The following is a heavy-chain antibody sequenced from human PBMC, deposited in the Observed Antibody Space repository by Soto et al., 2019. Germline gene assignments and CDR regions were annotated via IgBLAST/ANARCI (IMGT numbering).Heavy chain of an antibody. CDR1: GFTFSSYG. CDR3: ARDGDYGGNPARYVDY. Sequence: QVQLVESGGGVVQPGRSLRLSCAASGFTFSSYGMHWVRQAPGKGLEWVAVIWYDGSNKYYADSVKGRFTISRDNSKNTLYLQMNSLRAEDTAVYYCARDGDYGGNPARYVDYWGQGTLVTVSS. J-gene: IGHJ4*02. V-gene: IGHV3-33*01. CDR2: IWYDGSNK. D-gene: IGHD4-17*01.